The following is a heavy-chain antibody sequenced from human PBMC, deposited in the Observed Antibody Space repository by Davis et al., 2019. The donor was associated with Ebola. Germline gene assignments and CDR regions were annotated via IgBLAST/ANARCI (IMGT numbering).Heavy chain of an antibody. CDR3: ARGYSIWGIVGATY. D-gene: IGHD1-26*01. CDR1: GFTFSSYS. J-gene: IGHJ4*02. CDR2: ISSSSSTI. Sequence: GGSLRLSCAASGFTFSSYSMNWVRQAPGKGLEWVSYISSSSSTIYYADSVKGRFTISRDNSKNTLYLQMNSLRAEDTAVYYCARGYSIWGIVGATYWGQGTLVTVSS. V-gene: IGHV3-48*01.